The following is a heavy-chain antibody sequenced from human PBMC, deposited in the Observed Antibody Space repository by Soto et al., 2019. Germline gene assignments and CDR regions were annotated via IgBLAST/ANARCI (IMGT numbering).Heavy chain of an antibody. CDR3: ARDLRDIVVVPAAKGYYYYGMDV. D-gene: IGHD2-2*01. J-gene: IGHJ6*02. V-gene: IGHV1-3*01. CDR1: GYTFTSYA. Sequence: ASVKVSCKASGYTFTSYAMHWVRQAPGQRLEWMGWINAGNGNTKYSQKFQGRVTITRDTSASTAYMELSSLRSEDTAVYYCARDLRDIVVVPAAKGYYYYGMDVWGQGTTVTVSS. CDR2: INAGNGNT.